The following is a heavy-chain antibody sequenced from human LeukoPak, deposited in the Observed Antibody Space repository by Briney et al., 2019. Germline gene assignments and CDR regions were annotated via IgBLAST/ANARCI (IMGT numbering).Heavy chain of an antibody. Sequence: PGRSLRLSCAASGFTFDDYAMHWVRQAPGKGLEWVSSIGWNSGSIGYADSVKGRFTISRDNAKNSLYLQMNSLRAEDTALYYCAKGRDKYQLLSKNWFDPWGQGTLVTVSS. CDR2: IGWNSGSI. V-gene: IGHV3-9*01. CDR1: GFTFDDYA. CDR3: AKGRDKYQLLSKNWFDP. J-gene: IGHJ5*02. D-gene: IGHD2-2*01.